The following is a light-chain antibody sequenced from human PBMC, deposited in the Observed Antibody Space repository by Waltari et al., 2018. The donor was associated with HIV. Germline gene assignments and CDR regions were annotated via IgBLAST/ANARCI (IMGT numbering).Light chain of an antibody. CDR3: QQLNSYPLT. V-gene: IGKV1-9*01. CDR1: QGVNTY. Sequence: DIHLTQSPSFLSASVGDKVTITCRASQGVNTYLAWYQQRPGEVPKLLIYSASTLKTGVPSRFSGSGSGTEFSLTISGLQPEDLATYYCQQLNSYPLTFGGGTTLEIK. CDR2: SAS. J-gene: IGKJ4*02.